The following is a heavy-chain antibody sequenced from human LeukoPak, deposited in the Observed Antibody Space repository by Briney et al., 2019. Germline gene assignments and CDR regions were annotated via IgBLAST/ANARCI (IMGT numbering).Heavy chain of an antibody. V-gene: IGHV1-18*01. D-gene: IGHD1-26*01. J-gene: IGHJ2*01. CDR1: GYTFTSYG. CDR3: ARDGAYSGSPPRYWYFDL. Sequence: ASVKVSCKASGYTFTSYGISWVRQAPGQGLGWMGWISAYNGKKNYAQKLQGRATMTTDTSTSTAYMELRSLRSDDTAVYYCARDGAYSGSPPRYWYFDLWGRGTLVTVSS. CDR2: ISAYNGKK.